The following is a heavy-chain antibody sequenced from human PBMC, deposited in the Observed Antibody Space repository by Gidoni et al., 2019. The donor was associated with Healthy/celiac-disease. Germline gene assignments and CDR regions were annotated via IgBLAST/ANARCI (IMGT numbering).Heavy chain of an antibody. CDR3: AKGLWDIVVVVAALLPFDP. Sequence: EVQLLESGGGLVQPGGSLRLSCAASGFTFSSYAMSWVRQAPGKGLEWVSAISGSGGSTYYADYVKGRFTISRDNSKNTLYLQMNSLRAEDTAVYYCAKGLWDIVVVVAALLPFDPWGQGTLVTVSS. CDR1: GFTFSSYA. V-gene: IGHV3-23*01. D-gene: IGHD2-15*01. CDR2: ISGSGGST. J-gene: IGHJ5*02.